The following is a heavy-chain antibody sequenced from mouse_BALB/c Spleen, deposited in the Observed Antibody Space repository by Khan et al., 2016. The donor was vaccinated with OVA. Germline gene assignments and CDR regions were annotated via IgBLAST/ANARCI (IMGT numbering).Heavy chain of an antibody. V-gene: IGHV3-2*02. CDR2: ISYSGVT. CDR1: GYSITSGYA. Sequence: EVQLQESGPGLVKPSQSLSLTCTVTGYSITSGYAWNWIRQFPGNKLEWMGYISYSGVTSYTPSLTSRISITRDTSKNQFFLQLNSVTTEDTATYYGERGNYYGYYFDYGGQGTTLTVSS. CDR3: ERGNYYGYYFDY. J-gene: IGHJ2*01. D-gene: IGHD1-1*01.